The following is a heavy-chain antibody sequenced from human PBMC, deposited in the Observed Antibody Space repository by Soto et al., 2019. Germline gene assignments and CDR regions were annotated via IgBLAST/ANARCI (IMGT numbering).Heavy chain of an antibody. CDR1: GGSISSSSYY. Sequence: SETLSLTCTVSGGSISSSSYYWGWIRQPPGKGLEWIGSIYYSGSTYYNPSLKSRVTISVDTSKNQFSLKLSSVTAADTAVYYCARGSYGSYYYYGMDVWGQGTTVTV. CDR3: ARGSYGSYYYYGMDV. V-gene: IGHV4-39*01. J-gene: IGHJ6*02. D-gene: IGHD5-18*01. CDR2: IYYSGST.